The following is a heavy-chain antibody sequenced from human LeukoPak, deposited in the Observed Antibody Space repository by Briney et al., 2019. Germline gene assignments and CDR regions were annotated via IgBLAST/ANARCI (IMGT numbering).Heavy chain of an antibody. J-gene: IGHJ4*02. Sequence: ASVKVSCKASGYTFTSYYMHWVRQAPGQGLEWKGIINPSGGSTSYAQKFQGRVTMTRDTSTTTVYMELSSLRSEDTAVYYCARVPKVGELSIDYWGQGTLVTVSS. CDR3: ARVPKVGELSIDY. CDR2: INPSGGST. V-gene: IGHV1-46*01. D-gene: IGHD3-10*01. CDR1: GYTFTSYY.